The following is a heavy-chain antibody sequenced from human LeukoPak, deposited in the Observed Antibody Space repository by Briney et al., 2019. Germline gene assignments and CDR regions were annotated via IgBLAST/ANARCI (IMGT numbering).Heavy chain of an antibody. CDR3: ARGRYYASGSYYDS. CDR1: GFTFSSYD. CDR2: IGSAGDP. D-gene: IGHD3-10*01. V-gene: IGHV3-13*05. Sequence: HPGGSLRLSCAASGFTFSSYDMHWVGQGTGKGLEWVSAIGSAGDPVYPGSVKGRFTISRENAKNSLYLQMNSLRAGDTAVYYCARGRYYASGSYYDSWGQGALVTVSS. J-gene: IGHJ4*02.